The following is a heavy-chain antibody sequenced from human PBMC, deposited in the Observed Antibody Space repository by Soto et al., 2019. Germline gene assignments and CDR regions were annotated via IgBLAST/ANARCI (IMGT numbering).Heavy chain of an antibody. Sequence: EVQLWESGGGLVQPGRSLRLSCVGSGFFFSSYTMTWVRQAPGKGLEWVSSFSATSENTYYADSVRGRFTISRDNSKNTLFLQMNSLTAEDTAMYYCAKARDQQWVRLPFDYWGQGILVIVSS. CDR3: AKARDQQWVRLPFDY. J-gene: IGHJ4*02. CDR2: FSATSENT. CDR1: GFFFSSYT. V-gene: IGHV3-23*01. D-gene: IGHD6-19*01.